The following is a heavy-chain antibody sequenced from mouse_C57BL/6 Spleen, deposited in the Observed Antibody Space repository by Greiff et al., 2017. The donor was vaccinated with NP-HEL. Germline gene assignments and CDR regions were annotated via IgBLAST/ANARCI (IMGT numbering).Heavy chain of an antibody. V-gene: IGHV1-82*01. D-gene: IGHD1-1*01. CDR1: GYAFSSSW. J-gene: IGHJ2*01. CDR2: IYPGDGDT. CDR3: ARWGTTVVAQGDY. Sequence: QVQLQQSGPELVKPGASVKISCKASGYAFSSSWMNWVKQRPGKGLEWIGRIYPGDGDTNYNGKFKGKATLTADKSSSTAYMQLSSLTSEDSAVCLCARWGTTVVAQGDYRGKGTTLTVSS.